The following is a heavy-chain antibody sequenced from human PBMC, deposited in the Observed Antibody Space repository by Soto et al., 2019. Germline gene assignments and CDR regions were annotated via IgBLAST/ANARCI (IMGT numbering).Heavy chain of an antibody. J-gene: IGHJ4*02. V-gene: IGHV4-39*01. CDR2: IYCSGKT. Sequence: PSETLSLTCSLSGASITSTTYFWAWIRQPPGKGLEWVRSIYCSGKTHDKPALKSRDTISVDRSRNQFSLQGNSVTAADTAVYYCAKNLPRTGRFDYWGQGTGVTGYS. CDR1: GASITSTTYF. CDR3: AKNLPRTGRFDY.